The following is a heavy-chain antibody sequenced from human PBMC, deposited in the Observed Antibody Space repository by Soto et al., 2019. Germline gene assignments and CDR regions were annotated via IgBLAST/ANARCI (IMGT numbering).Heavy chain of an antibody. CDR3: ARGHAPDFYWYFDV. J-gene: IGHJ2*01. Sequence: QVQLVQSGAEVKKPGASVKVSCRASGFPFSSYYMHWVRQAPGQGLEWVAMISPRGTTTVFAEIFQGRVTVTRDTSTSTVFMEVGSLISDDTAIYYCARGHAPDFYWYFDVWGRGSLVNVSS. V-gene: IGHV1-46*01. CDR2: ISPRGTTT. CDR1: GFPFSSYY.